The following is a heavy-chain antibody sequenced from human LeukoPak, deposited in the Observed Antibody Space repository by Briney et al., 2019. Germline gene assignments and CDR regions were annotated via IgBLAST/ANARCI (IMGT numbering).Heavy chain of an antibody. CDR3: ARDAQNSGDYGIDY. CDR2: ISYGGTNI. Sequence: PSETLSLTCSVSGVSITSGAYYWTCLRQRSGRGLEWVALISYGGTNIYYANSVKGRFTISRDNSKNTLFLQMNSLRAEDTALYYCARDAQNSGDYGIDYWGQGTLVTVSS. J-gene: IGHJ4*02. V-gene: IGHV3-30-3*01. CDR1: GVSITSGA. D-gene: IGHD4-17*01.